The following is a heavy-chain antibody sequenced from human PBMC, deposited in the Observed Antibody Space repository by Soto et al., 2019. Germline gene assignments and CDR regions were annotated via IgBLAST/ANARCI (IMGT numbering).Heavy chain of an antibody. CDR3: ATPTGYSYYYYGMEV. J-gene: IGHJ6*02. D-gene: IGHD3-9*01. V-gene: IGHV1-18*01. CDR1: GYTLTSYG. Sequence: GASVKVSCKASGYTLTSYGISWVRQAPGQGLEWVGWISVYNGDTHYAQKFQGRVTMTTDTSTSTPYMELRSLRSDDTAVYYCATPTGYSYYYYGMEVWGQGTTVTVSS. CDR2: ISVYNGDT.